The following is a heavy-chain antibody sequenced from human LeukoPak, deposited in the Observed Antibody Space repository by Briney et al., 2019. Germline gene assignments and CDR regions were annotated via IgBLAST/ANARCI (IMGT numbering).Heavy chain of an antibody. J-gene: IGHJ4*02. CDR3: AKDTRSGYYDSRFDW. Sequence: GGSLRLSCAASGFTFSSYAMSWARQAPGKGLEWVSGISGSGGSTNYADSVKGRFTISRDNSKNTLYLQMNSLRAEDTAVYYCAKDTRSGYYDSRFDWWGQGSLVTVSS. CDR1: GFTFSSYA. V-gene: IGHV3-23*01. CDR2: ISGSGGST. D-gene: IGHD3-22*01.